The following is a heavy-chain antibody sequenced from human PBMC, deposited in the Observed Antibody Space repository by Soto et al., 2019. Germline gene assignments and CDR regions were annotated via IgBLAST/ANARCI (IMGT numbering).Heavy chain of an antibody. V-gene: IGHV1-58*01. CDR1: GFTFTSSA. J-gene: IGHJ4*02. CDR3: AAPHKGNDVDTAMANFDY. CDR2: IVVGSGNT. Sequence: VASVKVSCKASGFTFTSSAVQWVRQARGQRLEWIGWIVVGSGNTNYAQKFQERVTITRDMSTSTAYMELSSLRSEDTAVYYCAAPHKGNDVDTAMANFDYWGQGTLVTVSS. D-gene: IGHD5-18*01.